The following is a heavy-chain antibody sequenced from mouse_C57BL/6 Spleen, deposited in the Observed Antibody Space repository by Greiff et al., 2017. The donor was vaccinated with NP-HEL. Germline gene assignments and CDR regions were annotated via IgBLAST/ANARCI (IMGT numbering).Heavy chain of an antibody. CDR3: ARGHGTPYYFDY. J-gene: IGHJ2*01. CDR2: ISDGGSYT. Sequence: EVQLVESGGGLVKPGGSLKLSCAASGFTFSSYAMSWVRQTPEKRLEWVATISDGGSYTYYPDNVKGRFTISRDNAKNNLYLQMSHLKSEDTAMYYCARGHGTPYYFDYWGQGTTLTVSS. CDR1: GFTFSSYA. D-gene: IGHD1-1*01. V-gene: IGHV5-4*01.